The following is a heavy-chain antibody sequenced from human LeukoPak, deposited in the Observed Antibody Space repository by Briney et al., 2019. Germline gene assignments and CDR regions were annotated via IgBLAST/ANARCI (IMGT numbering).Heavy chain of an antibody. CDR2: IRYDGSNK. CDR3: ANPRGVLAGGAFDI. Sequence: GGSLRLSCAASGFTFSSYGMHWVRQAPGKGLEWVAFIRYDGSNKYYADSVKGRFTISRDNSKNTLYLQMNSLRAEDTAVYYCANPRGVLAGGAFDIWGQGTMVTVSS. CDR1: GFTFSSYG. J-gene: IGHJ3*02. D-gene: IGHD1-1*01. V-gene: IGHV3-30*02.